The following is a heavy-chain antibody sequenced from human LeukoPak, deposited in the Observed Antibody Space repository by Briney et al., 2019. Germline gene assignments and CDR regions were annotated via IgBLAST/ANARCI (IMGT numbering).Heavy chain of an antibody. V-gene: IGHV3-30*04. Sequence: GGSLRLSCAASGFTFSSYAMHWVRQAPGKGLEWVAVISYDGSNKYYADSVKGRFTISRDNSKNTLYLQMNSLRAEDTAVYYCARDRGNSRFDPWGQGTLVTVSS. CDR3: ARDRGNSRFDP. CDR1: GFTFSSYA. J-gene: IGHJ5*02. CDR2: ISYDGSNK. D-gene: IGHD3-10*01.